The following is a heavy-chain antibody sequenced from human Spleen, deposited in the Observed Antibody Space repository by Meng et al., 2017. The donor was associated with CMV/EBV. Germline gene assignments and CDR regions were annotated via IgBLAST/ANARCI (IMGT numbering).Heavy chain of an antibody. J-gene: IGHJ6*02. V-gene: IGHV3-21*01. CDR1: GFSFNTYP. Sequence: GESLKISCAASGFSFNTYPMSWVRQAPGKGLEWVSSISSSSSYIYYADSVKGRFTISRDNAKNSLYLQMNSLRAEDTAVYYCARTARKIQLWLEDYYYYGMDVWGQGTTVTVSS. CDR2: ISSSSSYI. D-gene: IGHD5-18*01. CDR3: ARTARKIQLWLEDYYYYGMDV.